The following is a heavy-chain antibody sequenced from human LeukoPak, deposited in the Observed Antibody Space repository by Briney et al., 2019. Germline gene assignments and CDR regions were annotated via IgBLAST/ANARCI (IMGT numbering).Heavy chain of an antibody. Sequence: SQTLSLTCAISGDSVSSNSAAWNWIRQSPSRGLEWLGRTYYRSKWYNDYAVPVKSRITINPDTSKNQFSLQLNSVTPEDTAVYYCASSPYSSGWYLWFDPWGQGTLVTVSS. V-gene: IGHV6-1*01. CDR1: GDSVSSNSAA. J-gene: IGHJ5*02. CDR3: ASSPYSSGWYLWFDP. CDR2: TYYRSKWYN. D-gene: IGHD6-19*01.